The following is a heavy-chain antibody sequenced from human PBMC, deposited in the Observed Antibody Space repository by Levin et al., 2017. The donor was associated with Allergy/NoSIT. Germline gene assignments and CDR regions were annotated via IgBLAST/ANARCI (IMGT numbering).Heavy chain of an antibody. CDR1: GFIFRSFG. V-gene: IGHV3-30*18. Sequence: SCAASGFIFRSFGMHWVRQAPGKGLEWVAVISYDGSDKYYADSVKGRFTISRDNSKNTLYLQMNSLRGEDAAVYYCAKDLVFGTSSWSLYFWGQGTLVTVSS. CDR2: ISYDGSDK. D-gene: IGHD6-13*01. CDR3: AKDLVFGTSSWSLYF. J-gene: IGHJ4*02.